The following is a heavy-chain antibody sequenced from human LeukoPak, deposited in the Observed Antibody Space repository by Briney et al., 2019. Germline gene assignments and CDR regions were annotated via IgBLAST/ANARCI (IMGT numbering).Heavy chain of an antibody. CDR2: INPNSGGT. CDR1: GYTFTSYY. CDR3: ARDAYGDYTSGAFDI. J-gene: IGHJ3*02. Sequence: GASVKVSCKASGYTFTSYYMHWVRQAPGQGLEWMGWINPNSGGTNYAQKFQGRVTMTRDTSISTAYMELSRLRSDDTAVYYCARDAYGDYTSGAFDIWGQGTTVTVSS. D-gene: IGHD4-17*01. V-gene: IGHV1-2*02.